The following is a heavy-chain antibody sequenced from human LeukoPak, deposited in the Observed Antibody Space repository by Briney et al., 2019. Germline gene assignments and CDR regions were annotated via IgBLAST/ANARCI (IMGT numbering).Heavy chain of an antibody. CDR3: ARDHDIVVVPAAPRGAFDI. CDR2: IHYSGST. V-gene: IGHV4-39*07. D-gene: IGHD2-2*01. J-gene: IGHJ3*02. Sequence: SETLSLTCTVSGASISSSSYYWGWIRQPPGKGLEWIGCIHYSGSTYYNPSLESRVTMSVDTSKNQFSLKLSSVTAADTAVYYCARDHDIVVVPAAPRGAFDIWGQGTMVTVSS. CDR1: GASISSSSYY.